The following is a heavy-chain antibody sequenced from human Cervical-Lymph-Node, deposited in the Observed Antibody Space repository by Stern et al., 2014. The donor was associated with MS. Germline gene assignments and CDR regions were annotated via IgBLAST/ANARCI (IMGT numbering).Heavy chain of an antibody. Sequence: QITLKESGPALVKPTQTLTLTCTFSGFSLSTTGMCVSWICQPPGKALEWLALIDWDEDKYYNTSLKTRLTISKDPSKNQVVLTMTNMDPVDTATYYCVRSPDGSNYVGHFDSWGQGTLVIVSS. CDR3: VRSPDGSNYVGHFDS. J-gene: IGHJ4*02. V-gene: IGHV2-70*01. D-gene: IGHD5-24*01. CDR2: IDWDEDK. CDR1: GFSLSTTGMC.